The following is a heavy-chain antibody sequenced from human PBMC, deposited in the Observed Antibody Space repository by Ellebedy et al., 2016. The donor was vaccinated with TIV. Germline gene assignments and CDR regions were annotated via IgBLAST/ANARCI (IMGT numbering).Heavy chain of an antibody. V-gene: IGHV2-5*02. CDR3: AHRLSVVLGVIITLGTYDH. D-gene: IGHD3-3*01. CDR2: IPWDDDQ. Sequence: SGPTLVQPTHTLTLPCTFSGFPLSTSGVGVAWIRQPLGKALEWLPPIPWDDDQRYSPSLKSRLTITKDTPKNQVVLTMTNMDPVDTATYYCAHRLSVVLGVIITLGTYDHWGQGTLVTVSS. CDR1: GFPLSTSGVG. J-gene: IGHJ4*02.